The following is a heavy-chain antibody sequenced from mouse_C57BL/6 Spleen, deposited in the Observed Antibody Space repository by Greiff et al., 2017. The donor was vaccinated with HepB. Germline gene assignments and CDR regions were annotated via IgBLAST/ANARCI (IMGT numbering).Heavy chain of an antibody. D-gene: IGHD1-1*01. CDR3: AREELLRYFDY. V-gene: IGHV1-61*01. Sequence: QVQLQQPGAELVRPGSSVKLSCKASGYTFNSYWMDWVKQRPGQGLEWIGNIYPSDSETHYNQKFKDKATLTVDKSSSTAYMQLSSLTSEDSAVYYCAREELLRYFDYWGQGTTLTVSS. CDR2: IYPSDSET. J-gene: IGHJ2*01. CDR1: GYTFNSYW.